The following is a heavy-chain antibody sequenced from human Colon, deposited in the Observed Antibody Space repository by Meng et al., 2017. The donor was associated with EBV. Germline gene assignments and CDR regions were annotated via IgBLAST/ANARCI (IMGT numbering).Heavy chain of an antibody. CDR3: ARRRGGSGRDC. Sequence: HLPLQESGPGLVKPSDTLSLTGTVSGGSISSNGYYWDWVRQPPGKGLEWIGAIYHSGSTSYNPSLQSRVTMFVDTSKNQFSLMLTSVTATDTAVYYCARRRGGSGRDCWGQGTLVTVSS. D-gene: IGHD3-10*01. CDR1: GGSISSNGYY. J-gene: IGHJ4*02. V-gene: IGHV4-39*01. CDR2: IYHSGST.